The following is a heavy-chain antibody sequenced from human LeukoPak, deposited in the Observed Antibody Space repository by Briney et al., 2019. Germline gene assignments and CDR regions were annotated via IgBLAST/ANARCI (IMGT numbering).Heavy chain of an antibody. CDR2: IYLGDSDT. J-gene: IGHJ2*01. D-gene: IGHD3-22*01. V-gene: IGHV5-51*01. Sequence: GESLKISCKGSGYSFTSYWIGWVRQMPGKGLEWMGIIYLGDSDTRYSPSFQGQVTISADKSISTAYLQWSSLKASDTAMYYCARQAGYYDSSGDSYWYFDLWGRGTLVTVSS. CDR3: ARQAGYYDSSGDSYWYFDL. CDR1: GYSFTSYW.